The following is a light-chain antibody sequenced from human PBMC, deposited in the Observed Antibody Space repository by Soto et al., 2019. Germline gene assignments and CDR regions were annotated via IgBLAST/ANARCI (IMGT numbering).Light chain of an antibody. CDR2: EVS. CDR1: SRDVGGYNY. Sequence: QSVLTQPPSASGSPGQSVTISCTGTSRDVGGYNYVSWYQQHPGKAPKVMIYEVSKLPSGVPDRFSGSKSGNTASLTVSGLQAEDEADYYCSSYAGNHTYVFGTGTKLTVL. J-gene: IGLJ1*01. V-gene: IGLV2-8*01. CDR3: SSYAGNHTYV.